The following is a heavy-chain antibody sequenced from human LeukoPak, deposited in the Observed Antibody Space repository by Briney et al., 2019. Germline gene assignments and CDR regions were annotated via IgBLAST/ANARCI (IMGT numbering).Heavy chain of an antibody. D-gene: IGHD6-6*01. J-gene: IGHJ4*02. CDR1: GFTFSSYA. V-gene: IGHV3-30-3*01. CDR2: ISYDGSNK. Sequence: VGSLRLSCAASGFTFSSYAMHWVRQAPGKGLEWVAVISYDGSNKYYADSVKGRFTISRDNSKNTLYLQMNSLRAEDTAVYYCARGSYSSSCDYWGQGTLVTVSS. CDR3: ARGSYSSSCDY.